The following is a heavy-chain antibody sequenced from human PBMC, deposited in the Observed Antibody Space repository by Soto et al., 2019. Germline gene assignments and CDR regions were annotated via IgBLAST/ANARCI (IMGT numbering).Heavy chain of an antibody. J-gene: IGHJ5*02. CDR1: GDSISNSRFY. CDR3: ARDFFDSSDYTTNWFDP. D-gene: IGHD3-22*01. Sequence: SETLSPTCSVSGDSISNSRFYWAWIRQPPGEGLEWIGSIYHTGNAYYNPSLKSRVTISVDTSKNQFSLKLTSVTAADAALYYCARDFFDSSDYTTNWFDPWGQGTLVTVS. V-gene: IGHV4-39*01. CDR2: IYHTGNA.